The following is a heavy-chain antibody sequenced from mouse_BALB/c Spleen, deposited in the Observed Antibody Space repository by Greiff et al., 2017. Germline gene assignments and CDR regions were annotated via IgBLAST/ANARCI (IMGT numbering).Heavy chain of an antibody. CDR3: ARSFITTATDAMDD. J-gene: IGHJ4*01. CDR1: GFTFSSYG. Sequence: EVMLVESGGGLVQPGGSLKLSCAASGFTFSSYGMSWVRQTPDKRLELVATINSNGGSTYYPDSVKGRFTISRDNAKNTLYLQMSSLKSEDTAMYYCARSFITTATDAMDDWGQGTSVTVSS. V-gene: IGHV5-6-3*01. D-gene: IGHD1-2*01. CDR2: INSNGGST.